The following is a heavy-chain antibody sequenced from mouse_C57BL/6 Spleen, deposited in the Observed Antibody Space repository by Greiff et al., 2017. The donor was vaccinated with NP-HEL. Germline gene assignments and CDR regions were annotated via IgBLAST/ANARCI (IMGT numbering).Heavy chain of an antibody. CDR1: GYAFSSYW. CDR2: IYPGDGDT. D-gene: IGHD1-1*01. Sequence: QVQLQQSGAELVKPGASVKISCKASGYAFSSYWMNWVKQRPGKGLEWIGQIYPGDGDTNYNGKFKGKATLTADKSSSTAYMQLSSLTSEDSAVYFCARFYYYGSSWWYCDVWGTGTTVT. J-gene: IGHJ1*03. V-gene: IGHV1-80*01. CDR3: ARFYYYGSSWWYCDV.